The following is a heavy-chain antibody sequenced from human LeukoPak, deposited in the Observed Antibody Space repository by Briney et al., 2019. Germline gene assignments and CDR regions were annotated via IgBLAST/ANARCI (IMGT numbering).Heavy chain of an antibody. CDR2: ITSDGSST. J-gene: IGHJ4*02. V-gene: IGHV3-74*01. D-gene: IGHD5-24*01. Sequence: GGSLRLSCAASGSTFSSYWMHWVRQAPGKGLMWVSRITSDGSSTNYADSVKGRFTISRDNAKNTLYLQMNSLRAEDTAVYYCARGGYSPNDYWGQGTLVTVSS. CDR3: ARGGYSPNDY. CDR1: GSTFSSYW.